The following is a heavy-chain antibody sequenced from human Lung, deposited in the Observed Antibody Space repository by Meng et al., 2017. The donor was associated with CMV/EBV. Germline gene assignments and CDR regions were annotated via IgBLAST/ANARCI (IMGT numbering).Heavy chain of an antibody. V-gene: IGHV3-43*01. J-gene: IGHJ4*02. CDR2: ISWDGGST. CDR1: GFTFDDYT. Sequence: SXAASGFTFDDYTMHWVRQAPGKGLEWVSLISWDGGSTYYADSVKGRFTISRDNSKNSLYLQMNSLRTEDTALYYCAKEGRYCSSTSCFYYFDYXGQGXLVTVSS. CDR3: AKEGRYCSSTSCFYYFDY. D-gene: IGHD2-2*01.